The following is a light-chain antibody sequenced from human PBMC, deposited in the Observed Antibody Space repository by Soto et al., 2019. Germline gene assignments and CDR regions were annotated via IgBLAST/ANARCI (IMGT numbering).Light chain of an antibody. CDR3: QQANSFPLP. CDR1: QGISSW. CDR2: TTS. V-gene: IGKV1-12*01. J-gene: IGKJ4*01. Sequence: DIQMTQSPSSVSASVGDRVTITCRASQGISSWLGWYQQKPGKAPNLLIHTTSTLQSGVPSRFSGSGSGTDFTLTISSLQPEDFATYSCQQANSFPLPFGGGTKVEIK.